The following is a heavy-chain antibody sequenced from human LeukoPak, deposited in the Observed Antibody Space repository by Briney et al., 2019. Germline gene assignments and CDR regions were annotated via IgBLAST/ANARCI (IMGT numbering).Heavy chain of an antibody. Sequence: GGFLRLSCAASGFTFDDYAMHWVRQAPGKGLEWVSGISWNSGSIGYADSVKGRFTISRDNAKNSLYLQMNSLRAEDTAVYYCARNYDILTGYYTTPFDYWGQGTLVTVSS. CDR2: ISWNSGSI. V-gene: IGHV3-9*01. J-gene: IGHJ4*02. CDR1: GFTFDDYA. D-gene: IGHD3-9*01. CDR3: ARNYDILTGYYTTPFDY.